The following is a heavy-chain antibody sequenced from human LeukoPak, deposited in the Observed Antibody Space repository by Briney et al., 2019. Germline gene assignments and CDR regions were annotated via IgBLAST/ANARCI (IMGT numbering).Heavy chain of an antibody. CDR2: MYYSGST. V-gene: IGHV4-30-4*01. CDR1: GGSISSGDYY. D-gene: IGHD3-22*01. CDR3: ARPYYYDSRIDP. Sequence: SQTLSLTCAVSGGSISSGDYYWSWIRQPPGKGLEWIAYMYYSGSTYYNPSLKSRVTMSADTSKNQLSLKLSSVTAADTAVYYCARPYYYDSRIDPWGQGILVTVSS. J-gene: IGHJ5*02.